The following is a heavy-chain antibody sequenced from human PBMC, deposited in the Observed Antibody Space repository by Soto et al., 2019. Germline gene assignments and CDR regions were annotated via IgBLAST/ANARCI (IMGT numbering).Heavy chain of an antibody. CDR3: ASSQGDY. Sequence: EVHLVESGGVVVQPGGSLRLTCAASGFTFDDHNMHWVRQVPGKGLEWVSLISWDGGTTYYADSVKSRFTVSRDNSINLLYLQMNALTTEDSALYYCASSQGDYWGQGTLVTVS. CDR1: GFTFDDHN. CDR2: ISWDGGTT. J-gene: IGHJ4*02. V-gene: IGHV3-43*01. D-gene: IGHD6-6*01.